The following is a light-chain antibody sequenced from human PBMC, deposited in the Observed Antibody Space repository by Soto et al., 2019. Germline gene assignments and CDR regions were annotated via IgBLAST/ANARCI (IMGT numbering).Light chain of an antibody. Sequence: QSVLTQPPSVSGAPGQRVTISCTGSSSNIGAYFDVHWYQQLPGTAPRLLIYGNTNRPSGVPDRFSGSKSGTSGSLAITGLQAEDEADYYCQSYDSSLSVYVFGTGTKVTVL. CDR3: QSYDSSLSVYV. CDR2: GNT. CDR1: SSNIGAYFD. V-gene: IGLV1-40*01. J-gene: IGLJ1*01.